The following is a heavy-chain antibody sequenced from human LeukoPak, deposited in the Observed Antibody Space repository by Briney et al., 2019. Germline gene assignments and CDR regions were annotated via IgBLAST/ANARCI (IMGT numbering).Heavy chain of an antibody. D-gene: IGHD5-18*01. Sequence: PSETLSLTCAVSGGSISSGGYSWSWIRQPPGKGLEWIGYIYHSGSAYSNPSLRSRVTISVDRSKNQFSLKLSSVTAADTAVYYCARGGYSSGGDFDYWGQGTLVSVSS. J-gene: IGHJ4*02. CDR3: ARGGYSSGGDFDY. CDR2: IYHSGSA. CDR1: GGSISSGGYS. V-gene: IGHV4-30-2*01.